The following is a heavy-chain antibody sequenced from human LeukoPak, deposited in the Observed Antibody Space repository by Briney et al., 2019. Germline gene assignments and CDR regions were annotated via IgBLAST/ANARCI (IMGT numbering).Heavy chain of an antibody. CDR3: ARSGSHGYIDY. D-gene: IGHD2-8*01. Sequence: SETLSLTCAVYGGSFSGYYWSWIRQPPGKGLEWIGEINHSGSTNYNPSLKSRVTISVDTSKNQFSLKLSPVTAADTAVYYCARSGSHGYIDYWGQGTLVTVSS. CDR2: INHSGST. CDR1: GGSFSGYY. V-gene: IGHV4-34*01. J-gene: IGHJ4*02.